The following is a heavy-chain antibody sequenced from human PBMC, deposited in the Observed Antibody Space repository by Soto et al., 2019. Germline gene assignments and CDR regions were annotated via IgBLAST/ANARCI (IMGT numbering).Heavy chain of an antibody. CDR2: INDTGNI. V-gene: IGHV4-34*01. Sequence: QVQLQQWGAGLLKPSETLSLTCAVYGGSFSGYQWTWIRQTPGKGLEWIGEINDTGNINYNPSLKSRGTIFIDTPKKQISLKLTSVTAADTAVYYCARGLILWFGELSRRGGYYYYMDVWGKGTTVTVSS. CDR3: ARGLILWFGELSRRGGYYYYMDV. D-gene: IGHD3-10*01. CDR1: GGSFSGYQ. J-gene: IGHJ6*03.